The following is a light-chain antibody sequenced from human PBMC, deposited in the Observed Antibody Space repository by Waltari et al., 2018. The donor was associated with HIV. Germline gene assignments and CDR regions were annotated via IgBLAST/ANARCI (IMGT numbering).Light chain of an antibody. CDR2: DAS. J-gene: IGKJ4*01. Sequence: EIVLTTSPATLSLSPGERATLSCRASQSVSSYLAWYQQKPGQAPRLLIYDASNRATGIPARFSGSGSGTDFTLTISSLEPEDFAVYYCQQRSNWPPLTFGGGTKVEIK. CDR1: QSVSSY. V-gene: IGKV3-11*01. CDR3: QQRSNWPPLT.